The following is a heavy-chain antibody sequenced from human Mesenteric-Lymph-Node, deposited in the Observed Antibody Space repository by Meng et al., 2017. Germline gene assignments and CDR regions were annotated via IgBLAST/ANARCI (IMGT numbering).Heavy chain of an antibody. CDR1: GDSVSSNSAA. CDR2: TYYRSKWSS. CDR3: ARKAVAVGTFDY. J-gene: IGHJ4*02. D-gene: IGHD6-19*01. V-gene: IGHV6-1*01. Sequence: QVQLRQSGPGRVKPSQTPSLTGAISGDSVSSNSAAWNWIRQSPSRGLEWLGRTYYRSKWSSDYAVSVRSRITINADTSKNQFSLQLNSVTPEDTAVYYCARKAVAVGTFDYWGQGTLVTVSS.